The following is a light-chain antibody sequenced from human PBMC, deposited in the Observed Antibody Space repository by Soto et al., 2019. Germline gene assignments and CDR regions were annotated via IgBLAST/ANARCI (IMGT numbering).Light chain of an antibody. CDR1: STDVGGSSS. Sequence: QSALTQPRSVSGSPGQSVTISCTGTSTDVGGSSSVSWFQQHAGKVPNLMIFDVTKRPSGVPDRFSGSKSGNTASLTISGLQAEDEADYYCCSYAGNYIWVFGGGTTLTVL. V-gene: IGLV2-11*01. CDR2: DVT. CDR3: CSYAGNYIWV. J-gene: IGLJ3*02.